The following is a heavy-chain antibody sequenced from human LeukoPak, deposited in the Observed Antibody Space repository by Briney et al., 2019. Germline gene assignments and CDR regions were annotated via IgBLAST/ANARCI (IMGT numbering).Heavy chain of an antibody. CDR3: ASSAYYYYGMDV. J-gene: IGHJ6*02. CDR1: GFTFSSYA. V-gene: IGHV4-34*01. Sequence: GSLRLSCAASGFTFSSYAMSWIRQPPGKGLEWIGEINHSGSTNYNPSLKSRVTISVDTSKNQFSLKLTSVTAADSAVYYCASSAYYYYGMDVWGQGTTVTVSS. D-gene: IGHD3-10*01. CDR2: INHSGST.